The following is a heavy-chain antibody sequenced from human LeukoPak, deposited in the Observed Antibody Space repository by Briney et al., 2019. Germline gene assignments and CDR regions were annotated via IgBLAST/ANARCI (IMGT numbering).Heavy chain of an antibody. V-gene: IGHV4-59*01. CDR1: GGSISSYY. CDR2: IYYSGST. D-gene: IGHD3-9*01. Sequence: SETLSLTCTVSGGSISSYYWSWIRQPPGKGLEWIGYIYYSGSTNYNPSLKSRVTISVDTSKNQFSLKLSSVTAADTAVYYCARAPLYYVILTGYYIRPNYFDYWGQGTPVTVSS. J-gene: IGHJ4*02. CDR3: ARAPLYYVILTGYYIRPNYFDY.